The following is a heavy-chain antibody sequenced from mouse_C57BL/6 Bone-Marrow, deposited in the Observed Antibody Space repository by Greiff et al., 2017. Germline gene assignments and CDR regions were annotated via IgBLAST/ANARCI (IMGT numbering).Heavy chain of an antibody. Sequence: VQLQQPGAELVKPGASVKLSCKASGYTFTSYWMQWVKQRPGQGLEWIGEIDPSDSYTNYNQKFKGKATLTVDTSSSTAYMQLSSLTSEDSAVYYCARKDYDGYAMDYWGQGTTRTVSS. V-gene: IGHV1-50*01. CDR1: GYTFTSYW. CDR3: ARKDYDGYAMDY. J-gene: IGHJ2*01. CDR2: IDPSDSYT. D-gene: IGHD1-2*01.